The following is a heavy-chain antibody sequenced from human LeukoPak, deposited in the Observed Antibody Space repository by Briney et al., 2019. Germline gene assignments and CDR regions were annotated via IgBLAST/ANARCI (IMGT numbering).Heavy chain of an antibody. CDR3: ASLGFDY. J-gene: IGHJ4*02. D-gene: IGHD3-16*01. CDR2: IYYSGST. CDR1: GGSISSYY. Sequence: SETLSLTCTVSGGSISSYYWSWIRQPPGKGLEWIGYIYYSGSTNYNPSLKSRVTISVDTSKNQFSLKLSSVTAADTAVYYCASLGFDYWGQGTLVTVSS. V-gene: IGHV4-59*01.